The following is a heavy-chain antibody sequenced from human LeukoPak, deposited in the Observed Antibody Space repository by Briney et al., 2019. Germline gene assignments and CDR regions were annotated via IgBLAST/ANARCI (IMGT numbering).Heavy chain of an antibody. Sequence: GGSLRLSCAASGLTFSSSSMTWVRQAPGKGLQWGSGISGSGENTYYADSVQGRFTISRDNAKNTLYLQMKSLRAEDTAVYYCARVKGNNGDYVDFDYWGQGTLVTVSS. CDR1: GLTFSSSS. CDR3: ARVKGNNGDYVDFDY. J-gene: IGHJ4*02. D-gene: IGHD4-17*01. CDR2: ISGSGENT. V-gene: IGHV3-23*01.